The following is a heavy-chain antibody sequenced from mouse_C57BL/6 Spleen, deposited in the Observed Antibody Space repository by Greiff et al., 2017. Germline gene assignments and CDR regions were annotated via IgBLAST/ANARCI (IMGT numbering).Heavy chain of an antibody. CDR3: ARSGLRRGDAMDY. J-gene: IGHJ4*01. V-gene: IGHV1-80*01. Sequence: QVQLQQSGAELVKPGASVKISCKASGYAFSSYWMNWVKQRPGKGLEWIGQIYPGDGDTNYNGKFKGKATLTADKSSSTAYMQLSSLTSEDSAVYFCARSGLRRGDAMDYWGQGTSVTVSS. CDR1: GYAFSSYW. CDR2: IYPGDGDT. D-gene: IGHD2-4*01.